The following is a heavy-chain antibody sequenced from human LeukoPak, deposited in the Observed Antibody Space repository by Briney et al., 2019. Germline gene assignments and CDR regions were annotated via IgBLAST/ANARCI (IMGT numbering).Heavy chain of an antibody. D-gene: IGHD5-18*01. CDR3: AKGYSFGCCNYYYMDA. V-gene: IGHV3-48*01. J-gene: IGHJ6*03. Sequence: GGSLRLSCAASGFTFSSYSMNWVRQAPGNGLEWVSYISSSSSTIYYADSVKGRFTISRDNAKNSLYLQMNSLRAEDTAVYYCAKGYSFGCCNYYYMDAWGKGTTVTVSS. CDR1: GFTFSSYS. CDR2: ISSSSSTI.